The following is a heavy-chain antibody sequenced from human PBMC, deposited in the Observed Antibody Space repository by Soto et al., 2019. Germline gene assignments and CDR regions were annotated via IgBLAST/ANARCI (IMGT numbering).Heavy chain of an antibody. D-gene: IGHD3-3*01. CDR2: MNPNSGYT. CDR3: ARGARSDLFDY. Sequence: ASVKVSCKASGYTFTSYDINWVRQATGQGLEWMGWMNPNSGYTGNAQEFQGRVTMTRNTSISTAYMELSSLRSEDTAVYYCARGARSDLFDYWGQGTLVTVSS. J-gene: IGHJ4*02. CDR1: GYTFTSYD. V-gene: IGHV1-8*01.